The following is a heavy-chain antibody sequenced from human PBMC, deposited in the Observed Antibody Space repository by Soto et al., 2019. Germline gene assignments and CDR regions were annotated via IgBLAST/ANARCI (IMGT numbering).Heavy chain of an antibody. V-gene: IGHV1-69*06. CDR1: GGSFSTYS. CDR2: IIPIFGTS. J-gene: IGHJ3*02. CDR3: AITYGDYVVGAFDI. D-gene: IGHD4-17*01. Sequence: QVQLVQSGAEVKKPGSSVKVSCKASGGSFSTYSISWVRQAPGQGLEWMGGIIPIFGTSNYAQKFQGRVTITADKSTNTAYMELSSLXXXXXAVYYCAITYGDYVVGAFDIWGQGTMVTVSS.